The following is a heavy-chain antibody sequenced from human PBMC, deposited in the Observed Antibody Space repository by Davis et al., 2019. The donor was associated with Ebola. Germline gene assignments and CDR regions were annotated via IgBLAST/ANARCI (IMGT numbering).Heavy chain of an antibody. J-gene: IGHJ5*02. CDR1: GYSFTTYW. Sequence: GESLKISCKASGYSFTTYWIAWVRQMPGKGLEWMGIIYPGDSDTRYSPSFQGQVTISADKSISTAYLQWSSLKASDTAMYYCARRRTIAAAGVRSNWFDPWGQGTLVTVSS. D-gene: IGHD6-13*01. CDR2: IYPGDSDT. V-gene: IGHV5-51*01. CDR3: ARRRTIAAAGVRSNWFDP.